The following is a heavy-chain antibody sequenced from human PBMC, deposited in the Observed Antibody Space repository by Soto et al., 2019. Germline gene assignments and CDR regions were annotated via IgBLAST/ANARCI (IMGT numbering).Heavy chain of an antibody. J-gene: IGHJ4*02. V-gene: IGHV3-74*01. D-gene: IGHD6-25*01. CDR2: INSDGSST. CDR3: ASVAADY. CDR1: GLTLSRYW. Sequence: PGGSLRLSCAGSGLTLSRYWMHWVRQGPGKGPVWVSRINSDGSSTSYADSVKGRFTISRDNAKNTLYLQMNSLRAEDTAVYYCASVAADYWGQGTLVTVSS.